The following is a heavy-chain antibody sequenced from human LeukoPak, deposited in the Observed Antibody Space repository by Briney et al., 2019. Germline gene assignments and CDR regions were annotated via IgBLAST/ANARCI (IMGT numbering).Heavy chain of an antibody. CDR2: ISYDGSNK. Sequence: PGGSLRLSCAASGFTFSSYGMHWVRQAPGKGLEWVAVISYDGSNKYYADSVKGRFTISRDNSKNTLYLQMNSLRAEDTAVYYCAKVALLAAAVPYYFDYWGQGTLATVSS. V-gene: IGHV3-30*18. D-gene: IGHD6-13*01. CDR1: GFTFSSYG. CDR3: AKVALLAAAVPYYFDY. J-gene: IGHJ4*02.